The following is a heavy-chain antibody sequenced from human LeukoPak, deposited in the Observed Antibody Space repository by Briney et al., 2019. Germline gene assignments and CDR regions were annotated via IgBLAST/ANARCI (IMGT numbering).Heavy chain of an antibody. CDR1: GFTFSSYS. J-gene: IGHJ4*02. CDR2: ISSSSSYI. CDR3: ARALGWELLRYYFDY. D-gene: IGHD1-26*01. Sequence: GGSLRLSCAASGFTFSSYSMNWVRPAPGKGLEWVSSISSSSSYIYYADSVKGRFTISRDNAKNSLYLQMNSLRAEDTAVYYCARALGWELLRYYFDYWGQGTLVTVSS. V-gene: IGHV3-21*01.